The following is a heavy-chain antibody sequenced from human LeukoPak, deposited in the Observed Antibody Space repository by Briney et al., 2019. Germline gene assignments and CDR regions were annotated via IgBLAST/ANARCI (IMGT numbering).Heavy chain of an antibody. Sequence: GGSLRLSCTASGFTFSNAGMNWVRQAPGKGLEWVGRIKTKSEGGTADYAAPAKGRFTISRDDSKNALFLQMDSLKSDDTAMYYCTTEFKELGSFFYFYYMDVWGTGTTVTISS. CDR1: GFTFSNAG. CDR3: TTEFKELGSFFYFYYMDV. V-gene: IGHV3-15*01. D-gene: IGHD3-10*01. CDR2: IKTKSEGGTA. J-gene: IGHJ6*03.